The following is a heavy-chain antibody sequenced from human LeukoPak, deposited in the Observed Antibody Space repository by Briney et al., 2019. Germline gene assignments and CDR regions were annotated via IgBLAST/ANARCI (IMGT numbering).Heavy chain of an antibody. CDR3: ARDLFGLDAL. CDR1: GFTFSRYW. D-gene: IGHD3/OR15-3a*01. V-gene: IGHV3-7*05. Sequence: GGSLRLSCAASGFTFSRYWMTWVRQAPGRGLEWVANIEPDGSGKYYVDSVKGRFTISRDNAKNSLYLQMNSLRAEDTAVYYCARDLFGLDALWGRGTLVTVSS. CDR2: IEPDGSGK. J-gene: IGHJ2*01.